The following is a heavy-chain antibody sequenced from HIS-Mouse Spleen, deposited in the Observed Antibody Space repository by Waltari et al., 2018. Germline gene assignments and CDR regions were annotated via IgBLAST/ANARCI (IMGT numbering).Heavy chain of an antibody. CDR1: GGSVSRGSYY. J-gene: IGHJ3*02. V-gene: IGHV4-61*01. CDR3: ASRSYSSGWYKAFDI. D-gene: IGHD6-19*01. Sequence: QVQLQESGPGLVKPSETLSLTCTGSGGSVSRGSYYWSWIRKPPGKGLEWIGYIYYSGSTNYNPSLKSRVTISVDTSKNQFSLKLSSVTAADTAVYYCASRSYSSGWYKAFDIWGQGTMVTVSS. CDR2: IYYSGST.